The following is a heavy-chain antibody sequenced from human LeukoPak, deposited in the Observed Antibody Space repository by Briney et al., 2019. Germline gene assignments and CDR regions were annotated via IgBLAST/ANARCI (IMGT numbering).Heavy chain of an antibody. CDR1: GYTFSSYY. V-gene: IGHV1-46*01. J-gene: IGHJ4*02. CDR2: INPSGGST. CDR3: ASGYSSAYFDY. Sequence: ASVKVSCKASGYTFSSYYMHWVRQAPGQGLEWMGIINPSGGSTSYAQKFQGRVTMTRDTSTSTVYMELSSLRSEDTAVYYCASGYSSAYFDYWGQGTLVTVSS. D-gene: IGHD6-19*01.